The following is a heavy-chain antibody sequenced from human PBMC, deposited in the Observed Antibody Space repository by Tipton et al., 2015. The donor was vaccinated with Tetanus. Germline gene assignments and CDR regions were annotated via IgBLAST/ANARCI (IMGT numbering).Heavy chain of an antibody. CDR1: GHSFTKYW. J-gene: IGHJ4*02. CDR2: IYPGDSDT. Sequence: QLVQSGAEVKKPGESLKISCKGSGHSFTKYWIAWVRQMPGKGLEWVGLIYPGDSDTKISPSFRGQVTFSVDKSITTAYLQWSSLKASDTAIYYCAKGDPGNFDSWGQGTQVIVSS. CDR3: AKGDPGNFDS. D-gene: IGHD3-9*01. V-gene: IGHV5-51*01.